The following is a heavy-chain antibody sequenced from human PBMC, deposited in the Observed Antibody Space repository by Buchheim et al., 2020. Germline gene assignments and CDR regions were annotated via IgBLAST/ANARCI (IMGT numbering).Heavy chain of an antibody. D-gene: IGHD2-15*01. Sequence: QVQLVESGGGVVQPGRSLRLSCAASGFTFSSYGMHWVRQAPGKGLEWVAVIWYDGSNKYYADSVKGRFTISRDNYKKPLYLQMNSLRAEDTAVYYCARDGYCSGGSCYPSHFDYWGQGTL. CDR3: ARDGYCSGGSCYPSHFDY. CDR1: GFTFSSYG. CDR2: IWYDGSNK. J-gene: IGHJ4*02. V-gene: IGHV3-33*01.